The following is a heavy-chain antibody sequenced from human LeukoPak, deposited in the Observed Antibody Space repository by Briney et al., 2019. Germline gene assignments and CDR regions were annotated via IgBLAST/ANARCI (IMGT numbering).Heavy chain of an antibody. CDR1: GFTFSSYN. Sequence: PGGSLRLSCAASGFTFSSYNMSWVRQAPGKGLEWVSSISSSSSYIYYADSVKGRFTISRDNAKNSLYVQMNSLRAEDTAVYYCARDTPLSAAGFDYWGQGTLVTVSS. V-gene: IGHV3-21*01. CDR3: ARDTPLSAAGFDY. D-gene: IGHD6-13*01. CDR2: ISSSSSYI. J-gene: IGHJ4*02.